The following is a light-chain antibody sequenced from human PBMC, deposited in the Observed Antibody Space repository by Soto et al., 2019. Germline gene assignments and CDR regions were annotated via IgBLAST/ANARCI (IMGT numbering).Light chain of an antibody. CDR3: QQRSSWPLT. CDR2: DAS. CDR1: RSVTKY. J-gene: IGKJ4*01. V-gene: IGKV3-11*01. Sequence: EIVLTQSPATLSLSPGERATLSCRASRSVTKYLAWYQQKPGQAPRXLIYDASNRATGIPARFTGSGSGTDFTITISSLQPEDVEVYYCQQRSSWPLTFGGGTKVDIK.